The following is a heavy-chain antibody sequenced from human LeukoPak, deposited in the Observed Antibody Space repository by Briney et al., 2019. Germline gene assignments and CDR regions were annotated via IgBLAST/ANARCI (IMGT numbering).Heavy chain of an antibody. J-gene: IGHJ4*02. V-gene: IGHV3-30*03. D-gene: IGHD3-3*01. CDR1: GFTFSRHG. Sequence: SGGSLRLSCAPSGFTFSRHGMHWVRQAPGKGLEWVAIISNDGSGKYYAHSVEGRFTISRDNSKNTLYLQMDSLRAEDTAVYYCARDRAWNYFDYWGQGTLVTVSS. CDR3: ARDRAWNYFDY. CDR2: ISNDGSGK.